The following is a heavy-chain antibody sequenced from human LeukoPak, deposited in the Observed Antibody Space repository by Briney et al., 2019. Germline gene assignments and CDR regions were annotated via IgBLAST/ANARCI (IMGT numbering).Heavy chain of an antibody. CDR1: GDSITSNY. V-gene: IGHV4-59*08. J-gene: IGHJ4*02. CDR3: ANFVCGFDPFGHNYPLWYFDY. D-gene: IGHD3-16*01. Sequence: SETLSLTCTVSGDSITSNYWSWIRQTPGKGLEFIGYMSYSGSSNSNPSLKSRVTISVDTSQKQFSLRLSSVTAADTAVYYCANFVCGFDPFGHNYPLWYFDYWGQGTLVTVSS. CDR2: MSYSGSS.